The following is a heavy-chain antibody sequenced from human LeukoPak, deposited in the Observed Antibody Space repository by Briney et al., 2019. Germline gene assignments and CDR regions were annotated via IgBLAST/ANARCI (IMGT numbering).Heavy chain of an antibody. J-gene: IGHJ4*02. CDR1: GGSISSYY. D-gene: IGHD3-10*01. Sequence: PSETLSLTCTVSGGSISSYYWSWIRQPPGKGLEGIGYIYYSGSTNYNPSLKSRVTISVDTSKNQFSLKLSSVTAADTAVYYCARAYGSGSAAFDYWGQGTLVTVSS. CDR3: ARAYGSGSAAFDY. CDR2: IYYSGST. V-gene: IGHV4-59*01.